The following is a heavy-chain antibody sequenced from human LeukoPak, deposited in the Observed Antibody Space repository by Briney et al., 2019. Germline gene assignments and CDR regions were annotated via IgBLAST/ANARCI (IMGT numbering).Heavy chain of an antibody. V-gene: IGHV4-59*01. D-gene: IGHD5-18*01. CDR1: GGSISSYY. J-gene: IGHJ5*02. CDR2: IYYSGST. CDR3: ARDVYSYGSNWFDP. Sequence: SETLSLTCTVSGGSISSYYWSWIREPPGKRLEWGGYIYYSGSTNYNPSLKSRVTISVDTSKNQFALKLRSVPAADTAVYYCARDVYSYGSNWFDPWGQGTLVTVSS.